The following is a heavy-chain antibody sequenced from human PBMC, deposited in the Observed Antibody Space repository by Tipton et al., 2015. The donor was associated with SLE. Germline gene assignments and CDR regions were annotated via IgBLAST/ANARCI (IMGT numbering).Heavy chain of an antibody. Sequence: LRLSCTVSGGSMSTYYWSWIRQPPGKGLEWIGYIYHSGSTNYNPSLRSRVTISVDTSKNQLSLQLSSVTTADTAVYYCARGGPQGLEPFDYWGQGTLVTVSS. CDR1: GGSMSTYY. D-gene: IGHD1-1*01. CDR2: IYHSGST. J-gene: IGHJ4*02. V-gene: IGHV4-59*01. CDR3: ARGGPQGLEPFDY.